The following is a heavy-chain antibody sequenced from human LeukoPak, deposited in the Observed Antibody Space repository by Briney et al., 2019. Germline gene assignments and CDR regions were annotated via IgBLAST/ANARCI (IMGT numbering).Heavy chain of an antibody. Sequence: ASVKVSCKASGYTFTSYGISWVRQAPGQGLEWMGWISAYNGNTNYAQKLQGRVTMTTDTSTSTAYMELRSLRSDDTAVYYCARGKSRGQWLVYFDYWGQGTLVTVSS. D-gene: IGHD6-19*01. V-gene: IGHV1-18*01. CDR3: ARGKSRGQWLVYFDY. CDR2: ISAYNGNT. CDR1: GYTFTSYG. J-gene: IGHJ4*02.